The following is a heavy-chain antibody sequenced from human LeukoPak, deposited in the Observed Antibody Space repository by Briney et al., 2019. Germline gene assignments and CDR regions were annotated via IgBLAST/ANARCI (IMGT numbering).Heavy chain of an antibody. CDR2: IRSKANSYAT. CDR1: GFTFSGSA. Sequence: GGSLRLSCAASGFTFSGSAMHWVRQASGKGLEWVGRIRSKANSYATAYAASVKGRFTISRDDSKNTAYLQMNSLKTEDTAVYYCTAEGYSYGDYYYYYMDVWGKGTTVTVSS. D-gene: IGHD5-18*01. V-gene: IGHV3-73*01. J-gene: IGHJ6*03. CDR3: TAEGYSYGDYYYYYMDV.